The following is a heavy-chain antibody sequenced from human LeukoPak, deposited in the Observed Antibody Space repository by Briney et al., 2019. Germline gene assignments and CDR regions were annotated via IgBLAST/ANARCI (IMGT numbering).Heavy chain of an antibody. V-gene: IGHV3-74*01. CDR2: INTDGSRI. CDR1: GFTFNDYW. J-gene: IGHJ1*01. CDR3: ARGSYSSSWYGSEYFQH. D-gene: IGHD6-13*01. Sequence: GGSLRLSCAASGFTFNDYWMHWVRQAPGQGLVWVSRINTDGSRIYYADSVKGRFTISRDNAKNTLYLQMNSLRAEDTAVYYCARGSYSSSWYGSEYFQHWGQGTLVTVSS.